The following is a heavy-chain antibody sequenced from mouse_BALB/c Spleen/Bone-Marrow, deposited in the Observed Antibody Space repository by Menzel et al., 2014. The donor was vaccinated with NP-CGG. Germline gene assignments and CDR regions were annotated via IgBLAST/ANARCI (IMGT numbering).Heavy chain of an antibody. D-gene: IGHD1-1*01. CDR3: AGDYYGSSYFDF. CDR2: ITYSGST. CDR1: GSSITSDYA. J-gene: IGHJ2*01. V-gene: IGHV3-2*02. Sequence: VQLKHSGPGLVKPSQSLSLTCTVTGSSITSDYAWNWIRQFPGTKLEWMGYITYSGSTSYNPSLKSRISITRDTSKNQFFLHLNSVTAEDTATYFCAGDYYGSSYFDFWGQGTTLTVSS.